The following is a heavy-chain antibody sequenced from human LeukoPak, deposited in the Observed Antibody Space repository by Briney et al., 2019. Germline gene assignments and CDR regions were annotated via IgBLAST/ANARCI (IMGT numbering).Heavy chain of an antibody. D-gene: IGHD4-17*01. Sequence: GRSLRLSCAASGFTFSSYGMHWVRQAPGKGLEWVAVISYDGSNKYYADSVKGRFTLSRDNSKNTLYLQMNSLRAEDTAVYYCAIQAGAFDYWGQGTLVTVSS. CDR1: GFTFSSYG. CDR3: AIQAGAFDY. J-gene: IGHJ4*02. CDR2: ISYDGSNK. V-gene: IGHV3-30*03.